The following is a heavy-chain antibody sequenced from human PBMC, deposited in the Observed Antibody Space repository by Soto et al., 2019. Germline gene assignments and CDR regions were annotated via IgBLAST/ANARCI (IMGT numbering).Heavy chain of an antibody. J-gene: IGHJ5*02. CDR3: ASLHGARFDP. CDR1: GGSISTNY. Sequence: QVQLQESGPGLVKPSETLSLTCTVSGGSISTNYWSWIRQPPGKGLEWIGYISSSGYTNYNASLKSRISISIDTSKNQAPRKLTSVTAADTAVYYCASLHGARFDPWGQGTLVTVSS. V-gene: IGHV4-4*08. D-gene: IGHD4-17*01. CDR2: ISSSGYT.